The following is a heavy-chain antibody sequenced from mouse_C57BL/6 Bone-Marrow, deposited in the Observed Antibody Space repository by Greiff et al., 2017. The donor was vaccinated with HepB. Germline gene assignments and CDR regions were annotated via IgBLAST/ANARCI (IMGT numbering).Heavy chain of an antibody. D-gene: IGHD1-1*02. J-gene: IGHJ4*01. CDR1: GYAFSSSW. V-gene: IGHV1-82*01. CDR2: IYPGDGDT. CDR3: EGLSRAMDY. Sequence: VKLVESGPELVKPGASVKISCKASGYAFSSSWMNWVKQRPGKGLEWIGRIYPGDGDTNYNGKFKGKATLTADKSSSTAYMQLSSLTSEDSAVYFCEGLSRAMDYWGQGTSVTVSS.